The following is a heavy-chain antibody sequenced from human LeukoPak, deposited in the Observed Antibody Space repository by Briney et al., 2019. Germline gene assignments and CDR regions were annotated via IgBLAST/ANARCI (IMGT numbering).Heavy chain of an antibody. J-gene: IGHJ4*02. Sequence: SETLSLTCAVYGGSFSGYYWSWIRQPPGKGLEWIGYIYYSGSTYYNPSLKSRVTISVDTSKNQFSLKLSSVTAADTAVYYCARYRGYYYDSSGYRYYFDYWGQGTLVTVSS. CDR1: GGSFSGYY. V-gene: IGHV4-30-4*08. CDR2: IYYSGST. D-gene: IGHD3-22*01. CDR3: ARYRGYYYDSSGYRYYFDY.